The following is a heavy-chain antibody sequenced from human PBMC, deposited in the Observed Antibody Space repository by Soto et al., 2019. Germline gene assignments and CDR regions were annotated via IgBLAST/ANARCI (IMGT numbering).Heavy chain of an antibody. CDR3: AGGFYSTPNCPGRDFDY. CDR1: GGSMSSKGYY. D-gene: IGHD2-2*01. V-gene: IGHV4-31*03. CDR2: IYYSGSI. Sequence: QVQLQESGPGLVKPSQTLSLSCTVSGGSMSSKGYYWSWIRQHPGKGLEWIGYIYYSGSIYYNPCLESRFTISVDTSENRLSLRLSSVTAADTAVYYCAGGFYSTPNCPGRDFDYWGQGTLVTVSS. J-gene: IGHJ4*02.